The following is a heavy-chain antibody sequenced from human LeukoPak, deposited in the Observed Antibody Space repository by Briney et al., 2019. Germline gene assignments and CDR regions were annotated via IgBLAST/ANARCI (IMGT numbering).Heavy chain of an antibody. J-gene: IGHJ3*01. Sequence: GGSLRLSCAASGFTFISYWMSWVRQAPGKGLEWVANIKEDGSEKYYVDSVKGRFTISRDNAKNSVSLQMNSLRAEDTAVYYCARIYLKMASASWGQGTMVTVSS. CDR3: ARIYLKMASAS. D-gene: IGHD2-8*01. V-gene: IGHV3-7*01. CDR1: GFTFISYW. CDR2: IKEDGSEK.